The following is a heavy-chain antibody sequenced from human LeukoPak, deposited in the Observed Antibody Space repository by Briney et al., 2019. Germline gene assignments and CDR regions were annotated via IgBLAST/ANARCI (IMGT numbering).Heavy chain of an antibody. CDR3: ARGTYYDFWSGYCHDAFDI. V-gene: IGHV3-53*01. Sequence: GGSLRLSCAASGFTVSSNYMSWVRQAPGKGLEWVSVIYSGGSTYYADSVKGRFTISRDNSKNTLYLQMNSLRAEDTAVYYCARGTYYDFWSGYCHDAFDIWGQGTMVTVSS. J-gene: IGHJ3*02. CDR2: IYSGGST. D-gene: IGHD3-3*01. CDR1: GFTVSSNY.